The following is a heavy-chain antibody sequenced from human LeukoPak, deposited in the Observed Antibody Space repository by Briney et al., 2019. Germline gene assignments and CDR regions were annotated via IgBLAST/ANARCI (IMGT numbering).Heavy chain of an antibody. CDR2: INPSGGST. D-gene: IGHD3-3*01. Sequence: ASVKVSCKASGYTFTSYYMHWVRQAPGQGLEWMGIINPSGGSTSYAQKFQGRVTMTRDMSTSTVYMELSSLRSEDTAVYYCARTGITIFGETVNWFDPWGQGTLVTVSS. CDR1: GYTFTSYY. J-gene: IGHJ5*02. CDR3: ARTGITIFGETVNWFDP. V-gene: IGHV1-46*01.